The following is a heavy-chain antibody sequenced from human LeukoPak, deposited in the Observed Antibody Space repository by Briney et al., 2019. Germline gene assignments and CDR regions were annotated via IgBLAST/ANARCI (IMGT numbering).Heavy chain of an antibody. D-gene: IGHD3-22*01. J-gene: IGHJ4*02. CDR3: ARVSSSGYYSANFDY. V-gene: IGHV3-7*01. CDR1: GFTFSSYW. Sequence: PGGSLRLSCAASGFTFSSYWMSWVRQAPGKGLEWVANIKQDGSEKYYVDSVKGRFTISRDNAKNSLYLQMNSLRAGDTAVYYCARVSSSGYYSANFDYWGQGTLVTVSS. CDR2: IKQDGSEK.